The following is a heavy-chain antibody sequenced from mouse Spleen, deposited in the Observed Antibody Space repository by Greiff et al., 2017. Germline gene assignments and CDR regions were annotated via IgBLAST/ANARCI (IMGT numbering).Heavy chain of an antibody. Sequence: EVKLVESGGGLGKPGGSLKLSCAASGFTFSSYTMSWVRQTPEKRLEWVATISSGGSYTYYPDSVKGRFTISRDNAKNTLYLQMSSLKSEDTAMYYCTRGDSWGQGTTLTVSS. CDR1: GFTFSSYT. CDR3: TRGDS. J-gene: IGHJ2*01. V-gene: IGHV5-6-4*01. CDR2: ISSGGSYT.